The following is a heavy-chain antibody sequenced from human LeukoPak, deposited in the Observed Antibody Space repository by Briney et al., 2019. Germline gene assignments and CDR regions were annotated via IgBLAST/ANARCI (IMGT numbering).Heavy chain of an antibody. D-gene: IGHD3-22*01. CDR2: IYTSGST. CDR1: GGFISSYY. CDR3: ARAAYSSGYSLDY. Sequence: SETLSLTCSVSGGFISSYYWSWIRQPAGEGLELIGRIYTSGSTNYNPSLKSRVTMSVDTSKNQFSLKLSSVTAADTAVYYCARAAYSSGYSLDYWGQGTLVTVSS. V-gene: IGHV4-4*07. J-gene: IGHJ4*02.